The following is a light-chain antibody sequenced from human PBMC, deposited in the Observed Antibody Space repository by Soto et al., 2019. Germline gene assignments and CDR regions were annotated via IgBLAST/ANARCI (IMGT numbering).Light chain of an antibody. CDR2: DAS. Sequence: IVLTQSPGTLSLSPGERATLSCRASQSVSSSYLAWYQQKPGQAPRLLIFDASSRATGIPDRFSGSGSGTDFTLTIIRLEPEDFAIYYCQQYGSTPRMFGQGTKVDIK. J-gene: IGKJ1*01. CDR3: QQYGSTPRM. V-gene: IGKV3-20*01. CDR1: QSVSSSY.